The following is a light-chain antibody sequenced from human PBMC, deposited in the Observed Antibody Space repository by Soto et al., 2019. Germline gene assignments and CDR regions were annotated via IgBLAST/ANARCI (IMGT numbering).Light chain of an antibody. J-gene: IGKJ1*01. Sequence: EIVLTQSPGTLSPSPLERATLSCRPSQSVSNNYLAWYQQKPGQAPGLLIYGASNRATGIPARFSGSGSGTDFTLTISRLEPEDFAVYYCQQYGSLSWTFGQGTKVEIK. V-gene: IGKV3-20*01. CDR2: GAS. CDR1: QSVSNNY. CDR3: QQYGSLSWT.